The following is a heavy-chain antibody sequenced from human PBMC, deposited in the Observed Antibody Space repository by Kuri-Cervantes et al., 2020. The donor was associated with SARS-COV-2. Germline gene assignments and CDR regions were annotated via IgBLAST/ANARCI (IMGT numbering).Heavy chain of an antibody. Sequence: LSLTCAASGFTFSSYAMSWVRQAPGKGLEWVAVIWYDGSNKYYADSVKGRFTISRDNSKNTLYLQMNSLRAEDTAVYYCAKDSSDYYDSTRYFDLWGRGTLVTVSS. CDR1: GFTFSSYA. CDR3: AKDSSDYYDSTRYFDL. D-gene: IGHD3-22*01. V-gene: IGHV3-33*06. J-gene: IGHJ2*01. CDR2: IWYDGSNK.